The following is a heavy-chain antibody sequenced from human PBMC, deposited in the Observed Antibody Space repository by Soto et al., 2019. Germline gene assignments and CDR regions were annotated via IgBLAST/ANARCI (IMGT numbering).Heavy chain of an antibody. J-gene: IGHJ4*02. V-gene: IGHV3-21*01. Sequence: GGSLRLSCAASGFTFSSYSMNWVRQAPGKGLECVSSISSSSSYIYYADSVKGRFTISRDNAKNSLYLQMNSLRAEDTAVYYCARDLAVAGPPSYFDYWGQGTLVTVSS. D-gene: IGHD6-19*01. CDR2: ISSSSSYI. CDR3: ARDLAVAGPPSYFDY. CDR1: GFTFSSYS.